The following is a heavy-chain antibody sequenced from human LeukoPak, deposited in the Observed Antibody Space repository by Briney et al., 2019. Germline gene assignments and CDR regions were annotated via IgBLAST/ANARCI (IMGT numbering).Heavy chain of an antibody. CDR3: AKVSHFGSSGWSGRGTYFDY. J-gene: IGHJ4*02. V-gene: IGHV3-30*18. CDR2: ISYDGSNK. Sequence: SGGSLRLSCAASGFTFSGFAMTWVRQAPGKGLEWVAVISYDGSNKYYADSVKGRFTISRDNSRNTMYLQMNSLRAEDTAVYYCAKVSHFGSSGWSGRGTYFDYWGQGTLVTVSS. D-gene: IGHD6-19*01. CDR1: GFTFSGFA.